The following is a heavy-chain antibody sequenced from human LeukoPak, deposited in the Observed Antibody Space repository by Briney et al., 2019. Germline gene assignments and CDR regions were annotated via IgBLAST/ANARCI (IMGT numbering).Heavy chain of an antibody. V-gene: IGHV3-20*04. D-gene: IGHD2-2*01. Sequence: GGSLRPSCAASGFRFDDYGMSWVRHVPGKGLQWVAGTNWDGASTGYADSVKGRFTISTDNGKNFVYLQMNSLRVEDTALYFCGRVYCSTTSCYDYYDYYMDVWGKGTTVTVSS. J-gene: IGHJ6*03. CDR2: TNWDGAST. CDR1: GFRFDDYG. CDR3: GRVYCSTTSCYDYYDYYMDV.